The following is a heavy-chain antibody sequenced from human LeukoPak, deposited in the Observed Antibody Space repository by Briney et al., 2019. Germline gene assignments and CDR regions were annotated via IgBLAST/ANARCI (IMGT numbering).Heavy chain of an antibody. CDR1: GGTFSSYA. Sequence: SVKVSCKASGGTFSSYAISWVRQAPGQGLEWMGGIIPIFGTANYAQKFQGRVTITTDESTSTAYMELSSLRSEDAAVYYCARARGDFWSGYYINYYYYYMDVWGKGTTVTVSS. CDR2: IIPIFGTA. V-gene: IGHV1-69*05. CDR3: ARARGDFWSGYYINYYYYYMDV. D-gene: IGHD3-3*01. J-gene: IGHJ6*03.